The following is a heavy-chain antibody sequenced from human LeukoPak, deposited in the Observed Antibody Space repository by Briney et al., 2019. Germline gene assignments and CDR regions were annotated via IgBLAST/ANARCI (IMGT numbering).Heavy chain of an antibody. CDR2: ISSSSSYI. CDR3: ARIGPKTGPFDY. CDR1: GFTFSSYS. J-gene: IGHJ4*02. Sequence: GSLRLSCAASGFTFSSYSMNRVRQAPGKGLEWVSSISSSSSYIYYADSVKGRFTISRDNAKNSLYLQMNSLRAEDTAVYYCARIGPKTGPFDYWGQGTLVTVSS. D-gene: IGHD1-1*01. V-gene: IGHV3-21*01.